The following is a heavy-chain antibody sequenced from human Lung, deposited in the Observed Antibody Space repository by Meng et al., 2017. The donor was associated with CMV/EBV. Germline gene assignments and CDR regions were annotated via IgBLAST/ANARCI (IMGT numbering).Heavy chain of an antibody. CDR1: GFTFCSFA. V-gene: IGHV3-30-3*01. J-gene: IGHJ4*01. D-gene: IGHD4-23*01. Sequence: SCAASGFTFCSFAMHWVRHAPGKGLEEVAIISHDGSDKYFADSVKGRFTISRDNSKNTLYLKMNNVKAEDTALNFCATDYGADSWRPFDYWGHGXLVTVSS. CDR3: ATDYGADSWRPFDY. CDR2: ISHDGSDK.